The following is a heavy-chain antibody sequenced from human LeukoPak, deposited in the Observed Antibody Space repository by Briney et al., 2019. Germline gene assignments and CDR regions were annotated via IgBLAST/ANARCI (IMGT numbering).Heavy chain of an antibody. D-gene: IGHD6-19*01. CDR1: GFTFSIYS. CDR3: ARVGTSGWTSDY. J-gene: IGHJ4*02. V-gene: IGHV3-48*04. CDR2: ISSSSRTI. Sequence: GGSLRLSCAASGFTFSIYSINWVRQAPGKGLEGLSYISSSSRTISYADSLKGRFTVSRDNAKNSVDLQRDSLRAEDTAVYYCARVGTSGWTSDYWGQGTPVTVSS.